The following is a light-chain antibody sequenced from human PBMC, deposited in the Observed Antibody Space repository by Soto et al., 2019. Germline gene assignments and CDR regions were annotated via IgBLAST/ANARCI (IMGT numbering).Light chain of an antibody. CDR2: AAS. CDR3: QKYSSVIT. CDR1: QGISNF. V-gene: IGKV1-27*01. J-gene: IGKJ5*01. Sequence: DIQMTQSPSSLSASVGDRVTITCRASQGISNFLAWYQQNPGKVPKLLISAASTLQSGVPARFSGSGSVTDFTLIITSLQPEDVANYYCQKYSSVITFGQGTRLEIK.